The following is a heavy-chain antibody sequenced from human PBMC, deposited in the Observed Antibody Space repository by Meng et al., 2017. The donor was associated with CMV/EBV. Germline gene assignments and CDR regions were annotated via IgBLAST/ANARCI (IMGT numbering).Heavy chain of an antibody. D-gene: IGHD6-19*01. CDR1: GGSSSGYY. Sequence: QVQLQASGPGLAKPQETLSLTCTASGGSSSGYYWSWIRQPAGKGLEWIGRIYTSGSTNYNPSLKSRVTMSVDTSKNQFSLKLSSVTAADTAVYYCARDSSGWYPHFDYWGQGTLVTVSS. CDR3: ARDSSGWYPHFDY. V-gene: IGHV4-4*07. CDR2: IYTSGST. J-gene: IGHJ4*02.